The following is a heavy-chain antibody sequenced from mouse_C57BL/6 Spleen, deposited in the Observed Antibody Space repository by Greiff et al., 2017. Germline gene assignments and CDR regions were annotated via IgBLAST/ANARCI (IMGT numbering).Heavy chain of an antibody. D-gene: IGHD2-3*01. CDR1: GYTFTSYG. CDR3: AREDGYYFDY. V-gene: IGHV1-81*01. Sequence: QVQLQQSGAELARPGASVKLSCKASGYTFTSYGISWVKQRTGQGLEWIGEIYPRSGNTYYTEKFKGKATLTADKSSSTAYMELRSLTSEDSAVYFCAREDGYYFDYGGQGTTLTVSS. CDR2: IYPRSGNT. J-gene: IGHJ2*01.